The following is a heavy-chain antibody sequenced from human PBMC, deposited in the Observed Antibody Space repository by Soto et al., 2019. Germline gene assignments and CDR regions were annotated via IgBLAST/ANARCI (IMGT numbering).Heavy chain of an antibody. D-gene: IGHD2-15*01. CDR2: IYYSGST. CDR1: GGSSSSYY. V-gene: IGHV4-59*08. CDR3: ARSGYCSGGSCSTPQKYYYYYYMDV. Sequence: LETLSHTCTVSGGSSSSYYWSWIRQPPGKGLEWIGYIYYSGSTNYNPSLKSRVTISVDTSKNQFSLKLSSVTAADTAVYYCARSGYCSGGSCSTPQKYYYYYYMDVWGKGTTVTVSS. J-gene: IGHJ6*03.